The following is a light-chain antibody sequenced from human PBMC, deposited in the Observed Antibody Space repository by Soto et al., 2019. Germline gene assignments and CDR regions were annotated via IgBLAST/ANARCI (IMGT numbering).Light chain of an antibody. CDR3: QQYGGSPMHT. CDR2: GAS. V-gene: IGKV3-20*01. CDR1: QSVSSSY. J-gene: IGKJ2*01. Sequence: EIVLTQSPGTLSLSPGERATLSCRASQSVSSSYLAWYQQKPGQAPRLLIYGASSRATGIPDRFSGSGSGTDLTLTISRLEPEDFAVYYCQQYGGSPMHTFGQGTKLEIK.